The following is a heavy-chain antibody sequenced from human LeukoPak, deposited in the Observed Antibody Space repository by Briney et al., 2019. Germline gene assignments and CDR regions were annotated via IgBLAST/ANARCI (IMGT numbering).Heavy chain of an antibody. J-gene: IGHJ4*02. CDR2: VNHSGYT. Sequence: PSETLSLTCAVSGVSFSTYYWSWIRQSPEKGLGWIGEVNHSGYTNYNPSPKSRVTISVDTSRNQFSLKLNSVTAADTAVYYCARQLYGSDYWGQGTLVTVSS. CDR3: ARQLYGSDY. CDR1: GVSFSTYY. V-gene: IGHV4-34*01. D-gene: IGHD4-17*01.